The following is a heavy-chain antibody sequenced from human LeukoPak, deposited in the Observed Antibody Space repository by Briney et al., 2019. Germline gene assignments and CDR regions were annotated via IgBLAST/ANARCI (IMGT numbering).Heavy chain of an antibody. Sequence: GGSLRLSCAASGFTFSSYSMNWVRQAPGRGLEWVSSISSSSSYIYYADSVKGRFTISRDNAKNSLYLQMNSLRAEDTAVYYCARGRTAKTPFDHWGQGTLVTVSS. V-gene: IGHV3-21*01. CDR2: ISSSSSYI. CDR3: ARGRTAKTPFDH. J-gene: IGHJ4*02. CDR1: GFTFSSYS. D-gene: IGHD2-21*02.